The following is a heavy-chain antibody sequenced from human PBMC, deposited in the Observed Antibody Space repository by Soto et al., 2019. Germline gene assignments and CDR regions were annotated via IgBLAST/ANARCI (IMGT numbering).Heavy chain of an antibody. CDR1: GGTFSSYA. CDR2: IIPIFGTA. D-gene: IGHD6-19*01. V-gene: IGHV1-69*13. CDR3: ARGQQWLVLLSLYY. J-gene: IGHJ4*02. Sequence: GASVKVSCKASGGTFSSYAISWVRQAPGQGLEWMGGIIPIFGTANYAQKFQGRVTITADESTSTAYMELSSLRSEDTAVYYCARGQQWLVLLSLYYWGQGTLVTVSS.